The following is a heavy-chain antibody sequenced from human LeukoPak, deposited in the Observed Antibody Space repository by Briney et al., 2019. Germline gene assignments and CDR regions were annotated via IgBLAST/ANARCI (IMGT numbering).Heavy chain of an antibody. Sequence: GGSLRLSCAASGFTFSSYWVHWVRQAPGKGLVWVSRINTDGSSTNYADSVKGRFTISRDNAKNTLYLQMNSLRAEDTAVYYCARVRGDVKYYYYYYYMDVWGKGTTVTVSS. D-gene: IGHD2-21*02. CDR1: GFTFSSYW. CDR3: ARVRGDVKYYYYYYYMDV. CDR2: INTDGSST. J-gene: IGHJ6*03. V-gene: IGHV3-74*01.